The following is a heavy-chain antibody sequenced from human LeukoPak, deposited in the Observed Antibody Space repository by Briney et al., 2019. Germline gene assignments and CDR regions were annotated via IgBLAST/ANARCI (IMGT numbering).Heavy chain of an antibody. CDR1: GGSFSGYY. Sequence: SETLSLTCAVSGGSFSGYYWSWIRQPPGQGLEWIGEINHSGSTNYNPSLKSRVTISVETSKNQCSLKLSSVTAADTAVYYCARVIAAAGPLNWFDPWGQGTLVTVSS. CDR3: ARVIAAAGPLNWFDP. CDR2: INHSGST. D-gene: IGHD6-13*01. J-gene: IGHJ5*02. V-gene: IGHV4-34*01.